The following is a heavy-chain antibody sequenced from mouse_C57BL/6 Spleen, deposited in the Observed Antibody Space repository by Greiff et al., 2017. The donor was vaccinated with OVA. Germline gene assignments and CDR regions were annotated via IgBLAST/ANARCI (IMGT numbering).Heavy chain of an antibody. D-gene: IGHD1-3*01. V-gene: IGHV5-6*01. CDR2: ISSGGSYT. Sequence: EVHLVESGGDLVKPGGSLKLSCAASGFTFSSYGMSWVRQTPDKRLEWVATISSGGSYTYYPDSVKGRFTISRDNAKNTLYLQMSSLKSEDTAMYYCARHESNFDYWGQGTTLTVSS. CDR1: GFTFSSYG. J-gene: IGHJ2*01. CDR3: ARHESNFDY.